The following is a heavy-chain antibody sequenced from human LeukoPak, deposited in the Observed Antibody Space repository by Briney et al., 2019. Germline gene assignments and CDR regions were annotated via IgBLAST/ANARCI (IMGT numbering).Heavy chain of an antibody. CDR3: ARVNPPWYYYDSSGYYFIDY. CDR1: GFTFSSYA. CDR2: ISYDGSNK. J-gene: IGHJ4*02. Sequence: GGYLRLSCAASGFTFSSYAMHWVRQAPGKGLEWVAVISYDGSNKYYADSVKGRFTISRDNSKNTLYLQMNSLRAEDTAVYYCARVNPPWYYYDSSGYYFIDYWGQGTLVTVSS. D-gene: IGHD3-22*01. V-gene: IGHV3-30-3*01.